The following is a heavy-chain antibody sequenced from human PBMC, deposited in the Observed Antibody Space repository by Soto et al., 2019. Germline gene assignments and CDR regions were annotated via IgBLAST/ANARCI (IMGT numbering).Heavy chain of an antibody. CDR3: ARGLGSGWGVGY. V-gene: IGHV1-69*12. J-gene: IGHJ4*02. CDR2: IIPIFGTA. CDR1: GGTFSSYA. D-gene: IGHD6-19*01. Sequence: QVQLVQSGAEVKKPGSSVKVSCKASGGTFSSYAISWVRQAPGQGLEWMGGIIPIFGTANYAQKFQGRITITADEYKSTAYMEMSSLRCEDTAVYYCARGLGSGWGVGYWGQGTLVTVSS.